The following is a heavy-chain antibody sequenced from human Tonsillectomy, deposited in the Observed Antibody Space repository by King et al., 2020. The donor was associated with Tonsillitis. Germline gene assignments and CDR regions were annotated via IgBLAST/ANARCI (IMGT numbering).Heavy chain of an antibody. CDR2: INPNSGDT. D-gene: IGHD1-14*01. CDR3: ARVAYNHDREYFQH. CDR1: GYTFTDYY. V-gene: IGHV1-2*02. J-gene: IGHJ1*01. Sequence: VQLVQSGAEVKKPGASVKVSCKASGYTFTDYYMYWVRQAPGQGLEWMGWINPNSGDTSYAQKLQGRVTMTRDTALTTAYMELSRLISDYTTLYYCARVAYNHDREYFQHWGQGTLVTV.